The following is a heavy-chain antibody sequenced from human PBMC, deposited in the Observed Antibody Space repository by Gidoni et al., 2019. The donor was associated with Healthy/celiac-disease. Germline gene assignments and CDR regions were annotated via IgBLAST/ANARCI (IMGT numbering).Heavy chain of an antibody. CDR1: GFTFSSYS. Sequence: EVQLVESGGGLVKPGGSLRLSCAASGFTFSSYSMYWVRQAPGKGLEWVSSISSSSSYIYYADSVKGRFTISRDNAKNSLYLQMNSLRAEDTAVYYCARVTPQGWFDPWGQGTLVTVSS. CDR2: ISSSSSYI. D-gene: IGHD1-20*01. CDR3: ARVTPQGWFDP. V-gene: IGHV3-21*01. J-gene: IGHJ5*02.